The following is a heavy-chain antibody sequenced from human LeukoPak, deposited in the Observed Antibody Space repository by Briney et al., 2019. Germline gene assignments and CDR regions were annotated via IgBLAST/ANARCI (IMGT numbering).Heavy chain of an antibody. CDR2: ISNNGGST. J-gene: IGHJ4*02. CDR3: ARDLYYDSSGTDY. CDR1: GFTFSTYA. Sequence: PGGSLRLSCSASGFTFSTYAMHWVRQAPGKGLEYVSAISNNGGSTYYADSVKGRFAISRDNSKNTLYLQMSSLRAEDTAVYYCARDLYYDSSGTDYWGQGTLVTVSS. D-gene: IGHD3-22*01. V-gene: IGHV3-64D*06.